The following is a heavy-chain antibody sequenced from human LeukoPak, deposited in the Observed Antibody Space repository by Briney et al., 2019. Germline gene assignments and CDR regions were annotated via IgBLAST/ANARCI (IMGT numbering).Heavy chain of an antibody. CDR1: GYTFSGYY. Sequence: ASVKVSCKASGYTFSGYYMHWVRQAPGQGLEWMGWINPNSGVTNYAQKFQGRVTMTRDTSISTAYMELSRLRCDDTAVYYCARAAFVWFGELFGYWGQGTLVTVTS. CDR2: INPNSGVT. V-gene: IGHV1-2*02. J-gene: IGHJ4*02. D-gene: IGHD3-10*01. CDR3: ARAAFVWFGELFGY.